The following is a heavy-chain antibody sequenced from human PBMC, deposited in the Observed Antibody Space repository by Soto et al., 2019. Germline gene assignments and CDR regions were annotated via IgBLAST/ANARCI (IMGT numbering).Heavy chain of an antibody. Sequence: ASVKVSCKASGYTFTGYYMHWVRQAPGQGLEWMGWINPNSGGTNYAQKFQGWVTMTRDTSISTAYMELSRLRSDDTAVYYCARETFPDSSSPDYYYGMAAWGQGTTVTVSS. CDR2: INPNSGGT. J-gene: IGHJ6*02. V-gene: IGHV1-2*04. CDR3: ARETFPDSSSPDYYYGMAA. D-gene: IGHD6-6*01. CDR1: GYTFTGYY.